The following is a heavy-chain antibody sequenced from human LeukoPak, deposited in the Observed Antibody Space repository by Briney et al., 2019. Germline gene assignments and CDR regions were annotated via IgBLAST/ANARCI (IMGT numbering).Heavy chain of an antibody. CDR3: ARGRWFGELDTYYFDY. CDR1: GFTFSDHY. J-gene: IGHJ4*01. V-gene: IGHV3-72*01. D-gene: IGHD3-10*01. Sequence: GGSLRLSCAASGFTFSDHYMDWVRHAPGKGLEWVGRTRNKANSYTTEYAASVKGRFTISRDDSKNSLYLQMNSLKTEDTAVYYCARGRWFGELDTYYFDYW. CDR2: TRNKANSYTT.